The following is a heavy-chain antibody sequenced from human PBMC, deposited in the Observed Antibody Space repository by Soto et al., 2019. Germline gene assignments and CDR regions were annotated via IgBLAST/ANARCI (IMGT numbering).Heavy chain of an antibody. CDR1: GFTFSTYW. V-gene: IGHV3-74*01. CDR2: INNDGSST. J-gene: IGHJ4*02. CDR3: ARKVYSSGWYNDY. D-gene: IGHD6-19*01. Sequence: PGGSLRLSCAASGFTFSTYWMHWVRQAPGKGLVWVSRINNDGSSTNYADSVKGRFTISRDNAKNTLYLQMNSLRADDTAVYYCARKVYSSGWYNDYWGQGTLVTVSS.